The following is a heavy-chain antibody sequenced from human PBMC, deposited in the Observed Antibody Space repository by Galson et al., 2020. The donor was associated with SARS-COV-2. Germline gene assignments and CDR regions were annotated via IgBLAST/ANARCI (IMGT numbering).Heavy chain of an antibody. V-gene: IGHV3-7*03. CDR3: ARTRSIATRPLDY. CDR2: IKQDGTEK. CDR1: GFALSPYW. J-gene: IGHJ4*02. D-gene: IGHD6-6*01. Sequence: GESLKISCAASGFALSPYWMNWIRQAPGKGLEWVANIKQDGTEKYYVASVKGRFTISRDNAKNSLYLQMTSLRAEDTALYFCARTRSIATRPLDYWGQGTLVTVSS.